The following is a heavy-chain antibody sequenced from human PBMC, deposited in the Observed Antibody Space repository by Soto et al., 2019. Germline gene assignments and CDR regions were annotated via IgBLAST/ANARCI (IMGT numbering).Heavy chain of an antibody. J-gene: IGHJ6*02. CDR2: MDPSDSYT. D-gene: IGHD6-13*01. Sequence: PGESLKISCKGSGYSFTSYWIIWVRQMPGKGLEWMGRMDPSDSYTNYSPSFQGHVTISADKSITTAYLQWSSLKATDTAMYYCARWAAPFAGMDVWGQGTTVTVSS. CDR3: ARWAAPFAGMDV. CDR1: GYSFTSYW. V-gene: IGHV5-10-1*01.